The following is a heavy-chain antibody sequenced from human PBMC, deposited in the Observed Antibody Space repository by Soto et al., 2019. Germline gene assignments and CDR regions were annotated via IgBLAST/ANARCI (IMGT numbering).Heavy chain of an antibody. D-gene: IGHD6-19*01. CDR2: ISSSSSYI. Sequence: KPGGSLRLSCEVSGFTVSSYSMNWVRQAPGKGLEWVSSISSSSSYIYYADSVKGRFTISRDNAKNSLYLRLNSLRAEDTAVYYCARGPPGYSSGWYRKHDAFDIWGQGTMVTVSS. J-gene: IGHJ3*02. CDR1: GFTVSSYS. V-gene: IGHV3-21*01. CDR3: ARGPPGYSSGWYRKHDAFDI.